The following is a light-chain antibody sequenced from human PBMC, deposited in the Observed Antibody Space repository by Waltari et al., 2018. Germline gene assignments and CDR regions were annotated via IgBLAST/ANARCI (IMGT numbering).Light chain of an antibody. J-gene: IGLJ3*02. V-gene: IGLV5-45*01. CDR1: SGISVGNYR. CDR2: YHTDSDK. Sequence: QPVLTQPTSLSASPGASARLTCTLRSGISVGNYRIFWYQQKPGSPPRYLLNYHTDSDKPQGSGVPSRCSGSKDASANAGILLISGLQSEDEADYYCMIWHNNAYWVFGGGTRLTVL. CDR3: MIWHNNAYWV.